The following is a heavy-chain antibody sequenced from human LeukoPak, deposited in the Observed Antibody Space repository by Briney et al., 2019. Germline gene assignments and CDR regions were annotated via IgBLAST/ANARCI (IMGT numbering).Heavy chain of an antibody. Sequence: ASVKVSCKASGYTFTGYYMHWVRQAPGQGLEWMGWINPNSGGTNYAQKFQGRVTMTRDTSISTAYMELSRLRSDDTAVYYCAREVVQLERRRSYYFDYWGQGTLVTVSS. D-gene: IGHD1-1*01. CDR2: INPNSGGT. J-gene: IGHJ4*02. V-gene: IGHV1-2*02. CDR1: GYTFTGYY. CDR3: AREVVQLERRRSYYFDY.